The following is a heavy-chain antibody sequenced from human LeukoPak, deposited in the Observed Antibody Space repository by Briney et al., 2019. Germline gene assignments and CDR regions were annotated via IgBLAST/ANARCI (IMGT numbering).Heavy chain of an antibody. CDR2: IYFSRGT. CDR1: GVSISGYY. CDR3: ARHDDVAVIRRGFDY. J-gene: IGHJ4*02. D-gene: IGHD2-21*02. V-gene: IGHV4-59*08. Sequence: SETLSLTCTVSGVSISGYYWSWLRQPPGRGLEYIGYIYFSRGTLYSPSLKSRVTISVDMSKNQFSRKLSPVTAAETAVYYWARHDDVAVIRRGFDYWGQGTLVTVSS.